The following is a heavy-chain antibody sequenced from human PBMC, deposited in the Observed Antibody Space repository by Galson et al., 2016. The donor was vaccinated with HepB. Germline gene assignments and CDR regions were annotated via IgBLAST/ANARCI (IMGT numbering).Heavy chain of an antibody. Sequence: SLRLSCAASGFTFSDYYMSWIRQAPGKGLEWVSYISSSGIYTNYADSVEGRFTISRDNANNSLYLQMNSLRADDTAVYYCAREVGGYSGYDPWGQGTLVTVSS. CDR1: GFTFSDYY. CDR2: ISSSGIYT. CDR3: AREVGGYSGYDP. J-gene: IGHJ5*02. D-gene: IGHD5-12*01. V-gene: IGHV3-11*06.